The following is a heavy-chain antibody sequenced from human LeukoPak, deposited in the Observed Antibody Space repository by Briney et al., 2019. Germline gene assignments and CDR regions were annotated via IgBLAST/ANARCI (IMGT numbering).Heavy chain of an antibody. J-gene: IGHJ4*02. CDR3: ASNGENSGTFLQFDC. V-gene: IGHV3-66*02. CDR2: VYSGGNT. D-gene: IGHD1-26*01. CDR1: GFTVSTTY. Sequence: GGSLGLSCAASGFTVSTTYLSWVRQAPGKGLEWVSVVYSGGNTYYTDSVKGRFTISRDNSKNTLYLQMNSLRAEDTAVYYCASNGENSGTFLQFDCWGQGTLVTVSS.